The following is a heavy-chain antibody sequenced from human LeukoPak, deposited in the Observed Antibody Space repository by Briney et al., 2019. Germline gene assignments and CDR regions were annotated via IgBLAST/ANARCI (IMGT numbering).Heavy chain of an antibody. Sequence: GRSLRLSCAASGFTFSSYGMHWVRQAPGKGLEWVAVISHDGSKKYYADSVKGRFTISRDNSKNTLYLQMNSLRAEDTAVYYCAKDTRLVIDYWGQGTLVTVSS. CDR1: GFTFSSYG. J-gene: IGHJ4*02. CDR3: AKDTRLVIDY. D-gene: IGHD6-19*01. V-gene: IGHV3-30*18. CDR2: ISHDGSKK.